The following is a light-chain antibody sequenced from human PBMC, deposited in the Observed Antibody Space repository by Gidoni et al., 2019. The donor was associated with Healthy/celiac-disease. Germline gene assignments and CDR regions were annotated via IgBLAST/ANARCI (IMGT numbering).Light chain of an antibody. J-gene: IGKJ2*01. V-gene: IGKV3-11*01. Sequence: EIVLTQSPATLSLSPGERSTRSCRASQSVSSYLAWYQQKPGQAPRLLIYDASNRDTGIPARFSGSGSGTDFTLTINSLEPEDVAIYYCQQRSNWPHTFGQGTKLEIK. CDR3: QQRSNWPHT. CDR1: QSVSSY. CDR2: DAS.